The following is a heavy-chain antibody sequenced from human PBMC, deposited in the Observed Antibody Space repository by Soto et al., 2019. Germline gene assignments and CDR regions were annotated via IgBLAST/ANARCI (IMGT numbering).Heavy chain of an antibody. J-gene: IGHJ4*02. D-gene: IGHD3-10*01. V-gene: IGHV3-7*01. CDR2: IKQGESDI. CDR1: GFTFSRYS. Sequence: PGGSLRLSCVASGFTFSRYSMTWVRQAPGKGLEWVAYIKQGESDIYYVDSVRGRFTISRDDAKNSLFLQMNSLRAEDTAMYYCARDPDGSGPNFDYWGQGTLVTVSS. CDR3: ARDPDGSGPNFDY.